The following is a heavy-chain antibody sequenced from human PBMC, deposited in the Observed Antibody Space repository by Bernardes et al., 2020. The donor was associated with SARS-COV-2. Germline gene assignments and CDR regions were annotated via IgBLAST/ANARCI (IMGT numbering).Heavy chain of an antibody. V-gene: IGHV4-34*01. CDR3: ARGREGVVVGDTPRGHYFDY. Sequence: SETLSLTCAVYAGSFSGSYWNWIRQPPGTGLEWIGEINHKGSTNYNPSLKSRLAISVDTSKNEFSLKLSFVTAADTAVYYCARGREGVVVGDTPRGHYFDYWGQGSRVTVSS. J-gene: IGHJ4*02. D-gene: IGHD2-15*01. CDR2: INHKGST. CDR1: AGSFSGSY.